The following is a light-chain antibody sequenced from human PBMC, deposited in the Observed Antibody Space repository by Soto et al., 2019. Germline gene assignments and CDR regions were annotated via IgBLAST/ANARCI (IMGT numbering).Light chain of an antibody. CDR2: EVS. CDR3: SSYTSNTTPV. V-gene: IGLV2-14*01. Sequence: QSALTQPASVSGSPGQSITISCTGTSSDVGAYNYVSWYQHHPGKAPKLMIFEVSNRPSGVSNRFSASKSGNTASLTISGLQAEDEADYYCSSYTSNTTPVFGGGTKLTFL. CDR1: SSDVGAYNY. J-gene: IGLJ3*02.